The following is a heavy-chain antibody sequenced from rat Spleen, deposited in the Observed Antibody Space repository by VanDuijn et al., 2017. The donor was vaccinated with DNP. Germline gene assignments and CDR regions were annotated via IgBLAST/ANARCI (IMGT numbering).Heavy chain of an antibody. J-gene: IGHJ3*01. CDR3: AIYYYTGDNWFAY. V-gene: IGHV5-25*01. Sequence: EVQLVEAGGGLVQPGRSLKLSCAASGFIISDYYMAWFRQVPGRGLEWVASINSRGGGSYYPDSVKGRFTISRNNAKNTLYLQMNSLRSEDTATYYCAIYYYTGDNWFAYWGQGTLVTVSS. CDR1: GFIISDYY. CDR2: INSRGGGS. D-gene: IGHD1-1*01.